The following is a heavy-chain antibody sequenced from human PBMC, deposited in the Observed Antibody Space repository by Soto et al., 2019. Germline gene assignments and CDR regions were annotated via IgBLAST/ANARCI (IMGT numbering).Heavy chain of an antibody. CDR1: GFSLSNNG. CDR2: ISYDGNNK. CDR3: AKGGSGNYLTYYYYYGMDV. J-gene: IGHJ6*02. D-gene: IGHD3-22*01. V-gene: IGHV3-30*18. Sequence: PWGSLRLSCAASGFSLSNNGMHWVRQAPGKGLEWVAVISYDGNNKYYADSVKGRFTISRDNSKNTVYLEMNNLRAEDTAMYYCAKGGSGNYLTYYYYYGMDVWGQGTTVTVSS.